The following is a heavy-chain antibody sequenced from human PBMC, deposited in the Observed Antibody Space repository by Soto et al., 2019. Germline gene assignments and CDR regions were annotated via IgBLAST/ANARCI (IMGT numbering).Heavy chain of an antibody. Sequence: ASVKVSCKASGYTFTGYYMHWVRQAPGQGLEWMGWINPNSGGTNYAQKFQGRVTRTRDTSISTAYMELSRLRSDDTAVDYCARGEDVGAHYCCYGTDVWGQGTTVTVSS. CDR1: GYTFTGYY. J-gene: IGHJ6*02. CDR2: INPNSGGT. D-gene: IGHD1-26*01. V-gene: IGHV1-2*02. CDR3: ARGEDVGAHYCCYGTDV.